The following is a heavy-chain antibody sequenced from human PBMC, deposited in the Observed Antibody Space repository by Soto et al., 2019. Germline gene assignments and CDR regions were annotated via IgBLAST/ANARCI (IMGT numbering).Heavy chain of an antibody. J-gene: IGHJ4*02. Sequence: QVQLVESGGGVVQPGRSLRLSCAASGFTFSSYGMHWVRQAPGKGLEWVAVIWYDGSNKYYADSVKGRFTISRDNSKNTLYLQMNSLRAEDTAVYYCARDIGMTTVTSYYFDYWGQGTLVTVSS. CDR3: ARDIGMTTVTSYYFDY. V-gene: IGHV3-33*01. CDR1: GFTFSSYG. D-gene: IGHD4-17*01. CDR2: IWYDGSNK.